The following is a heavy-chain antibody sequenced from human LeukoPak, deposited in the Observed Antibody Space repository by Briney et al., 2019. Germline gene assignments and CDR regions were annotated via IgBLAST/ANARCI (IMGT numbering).Heavy chain of an antibody. J-gene: IGHJ4*02. CDR3: ARDRIVVVPAASIDY. D-gene: IGHD2-2*01. Sequence: ALVKVSCKASGYTFTSYGISWVRQAPGQGLEWMGWISAYNGNTNYAQKLQGRVTMTTDTSTSTAYMELRSLRSDDTAVYYCARDRIVVVPAASIDYWGQGTLVTVSS. CDR2: ISAYNGNT. CDR1: GYTFTSYG. V-gene: IGHV1-18*01.